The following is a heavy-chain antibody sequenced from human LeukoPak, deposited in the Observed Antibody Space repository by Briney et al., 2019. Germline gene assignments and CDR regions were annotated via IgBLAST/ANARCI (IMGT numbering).Heavy chain of an antibody. Sequence: GGSLRLSCAASGFTFSSYAMSWVRQAPGKGLEWVSAISGSGGSTYYADSVKGRFTISRDNSKNTLYLQMNSLRAEDTAVYYCAKGGCSSTSCYIDYWGQGSLVTVSS. CDR3: AKGGCSSTSCYIDY. D-gene: IGHD2-2*02. CDR2: ISGSGGST. J-gene: IGHJ4*02. V-gene: IGHV3-23*01. CDR1: GFTFSSYA.